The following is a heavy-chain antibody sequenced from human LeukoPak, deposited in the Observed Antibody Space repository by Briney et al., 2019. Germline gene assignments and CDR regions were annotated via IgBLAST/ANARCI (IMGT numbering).Heavy chain of an antibody. CDR3: ARDQLDTAMVPDY. J-gene: IGHJ4*02. CDR2: ISSSSSYI. D-gene: IGHD5-18*01. CDR1: GFTFSSYS. Sequence: PGGSLRLSCAASGFTFSSYSMNWVRQAPGKGLEWVSSISSSSSYIYYADSVKGRFTISRDNAKNSLYLQMNSPRAEDTAVYYCARDQLDTAMVPDYWGQGTLVTVSS. V-gene: IGHV3-21*01.